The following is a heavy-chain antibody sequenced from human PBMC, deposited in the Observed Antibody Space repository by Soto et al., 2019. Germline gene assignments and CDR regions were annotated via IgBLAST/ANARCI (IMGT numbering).Heavy chain of an antibody. J-gene: IGHJ4*02. D-gene: IGHD3-22*01. CDR1: GFTFSIYA. V-gene: IGHV3-64D*06. Sequence: GGSLRLSCSASGFTFSIYAMHWVRQAPGKGLEYVSSISTNGGSTHYADSVKGRFTISRDNSKNTQYLQMSSLRADDTAVYYCVKGEYYYDSSGYYPFDYCGQGTLVTVSS. CDR2: ISTNGGST. CDR3: VKGEYYYDSSGYYPFDY.